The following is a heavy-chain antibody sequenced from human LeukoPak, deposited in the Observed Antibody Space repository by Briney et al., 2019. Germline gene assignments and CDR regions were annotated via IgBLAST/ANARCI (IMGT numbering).Heavy chain of an antibody. D-gene: IGHD4-23*01. J-gene: IGHJ3*02. CDR1: GGSISSYY. V-gene: IGHV4-59*08. CDR3: TRQNAGNAGYAYDI. Sequence: SETLSLTCSVSGGSISSYYWSWFRQPPGKGLEWIGLFYYNGKTNYNPSLRGRVTISVDKSTNQSSLRLSSVTAADTAVYYCTRQNAGNAGYAYDIWGQGTMVTVSS. CDR2: FYYNGKT.